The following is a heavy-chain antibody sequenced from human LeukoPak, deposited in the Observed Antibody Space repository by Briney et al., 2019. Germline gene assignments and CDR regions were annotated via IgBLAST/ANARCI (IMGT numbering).Heavy chain of an antibody. CDR3: ARVSMGATTDY. J-gene: IGHJ4*02. D-gene: IGHD1-26*01. CDR2: IKLDGSEK. V-gene: IGHV3-7*01. CDR1: GFTFSSYW. Sequence: GGSLRLSCAASGFTFSSYWMSWVRQAPGKGLEWVANIKLDGSEKYYVDSVKGRFTISRDNAKNSLYLQMNSLRAEDTAVYYCARVSMGATTDYWGQGTLVTVSS.